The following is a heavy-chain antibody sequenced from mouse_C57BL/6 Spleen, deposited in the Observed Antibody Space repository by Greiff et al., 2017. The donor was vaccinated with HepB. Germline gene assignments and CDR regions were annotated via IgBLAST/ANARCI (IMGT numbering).Heavy chain of an antibody. CDR2: IDPETGGT. D-gene: IGHD1-1*01. CDR1: GYTFTDYE. J-gene: IGHJ2*01. V-gene: IGHV1-15*01. Sequence: ESGAELVRPGASVTLSCKASGYTFTDYEMHWVKQTPVHGLEWIGAIDPETGGTAYNQKFKGKAILTADKSSSTAYMELRSLTSEDSAVYYCTRSYGSRRFDYWGQGTTLTVSS. CDR3: TRSYGSRRFDY.